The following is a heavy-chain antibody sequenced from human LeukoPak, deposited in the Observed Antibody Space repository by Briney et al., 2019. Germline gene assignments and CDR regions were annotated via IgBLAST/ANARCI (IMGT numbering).Heavy chain of an antibody. CDR2: INHSGST. V-gene: IGHV4-34*01. Sequence: SGTLSLTCAVYGGSFSGYYWSWIRQPPGKGLEWIGEINHSGSTNYNPSLKSRVTISVDTSKNQFSLKLSSVTAADTAVYYCARLGATKKYFDWFSLDYWGQGTLVTVSS. CDR3: ARLGATKKYFDWFSLDY. CDR1: GGSFSGYY. J-gene: IGHJ4*02. D-gene: IGHD3-9*01.